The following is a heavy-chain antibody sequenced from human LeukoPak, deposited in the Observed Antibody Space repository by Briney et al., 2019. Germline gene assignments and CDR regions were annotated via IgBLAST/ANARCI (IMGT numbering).Heavy chain of an antibody. D-gene: IGHD3-22*01. V-gene: IGHV4-34*01. CDR2: INPSGST. Sequence: SVTLCPTCAVYGGPFSVYYWTWIRQTPEKGLECVGEINPSGSTNYNPSLKSRVNISVDTSKNQFSLELGSVTAADTAVYYCAGGRQDVTMIVVVMTAVSYYLDVGGKRPTVPVS. CDR3: AGGRQDVTMIVVVMTAVSYYLDV. CDR1: GGPFSVYY. J-gene: IGHJ6*03.